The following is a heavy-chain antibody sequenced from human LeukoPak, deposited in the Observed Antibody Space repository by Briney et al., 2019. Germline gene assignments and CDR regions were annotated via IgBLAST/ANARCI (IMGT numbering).Heavy chain of an antibody. CDR2: ISGGGTST. D-gene: IGHD6-6*01. CDR1: GLTFSSYS. J-gene: IGHJ3*02. V-gene: IGHV3-23*01. CDR3: AKDLEAARPDAFDI. Sequence: GGSLRLSCAASGLTFSSYSMNWVRQAPGKGLEWVSGISGGGTSTYYADSVKGRFTISRDNSKNTLYLQMNSLRAEDTAVYYCAKDLEAARPDAFDIWGQGTMVTVSS.